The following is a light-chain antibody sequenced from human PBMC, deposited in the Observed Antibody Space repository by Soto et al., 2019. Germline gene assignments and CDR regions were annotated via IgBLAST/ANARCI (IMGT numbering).Light chain of an antibody. CDR2: DAS. Sequence: EIVLTQSPATLSLSAGERASLSCRASQGVSSLIAWFQQKPGQPPRLLIYDASNRATGIPARFSGSGSGTDFILTISSLEPEDFAVYYCHQRYMSPITFGQGTRLEIK. V-gene: IGKV3-11*01. CDR1: QGVSSL. CDR3: HQRYMSPIT. J-gene: IGKJ5*01.